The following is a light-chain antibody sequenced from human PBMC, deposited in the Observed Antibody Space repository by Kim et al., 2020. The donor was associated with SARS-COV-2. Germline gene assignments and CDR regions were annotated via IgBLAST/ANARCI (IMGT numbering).Light chain of an antibody. V-gene: IGLV4-69*01. CDR1: SGHSSYA. J-gene: IGLJ3*02. CDR3: QTWGTGIRGV. Sequence: SVKLTRTLSSGHSSYAIAWHQQQPEKGPRYLMKLNSDGSHSKGDGIPDRFSGSSSGAERYLTISSLQSEDEADYYCQTWGTGIRGVFGGGTKVTVL. CDR2: LNSDGSH.